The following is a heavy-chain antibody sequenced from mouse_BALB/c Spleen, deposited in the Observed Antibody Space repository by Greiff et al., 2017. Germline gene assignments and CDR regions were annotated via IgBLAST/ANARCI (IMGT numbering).Heavy chain of an antibody. D-gene: IGHD1-1*01. J-gene: IGHJ1*01. CDR2: ISSGGSYT. Sequence: EVQVVESGGDLVKPGGSLKLSCAASGFTFSSYGMSWVRQTPDKRLEWVATISSGGSYTYYPDSVKGRFTISRDNAKNTLYLQMSSLKSEDTAMYYCARRPYYGSSPYWYFDVWGAGTTVTVSS. V-gene: IGHV5-6*01. CDR3: ARRPYYGSSPYWYFDV. CDR1: GFTFSSYG.